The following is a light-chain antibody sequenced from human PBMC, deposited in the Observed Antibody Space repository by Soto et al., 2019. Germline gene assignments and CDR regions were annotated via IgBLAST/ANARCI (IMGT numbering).Light chain of an antibody. Sequence: DVVITHSPLSLPVTPGEPASISCRSSQSLLYSDGDNYLDWYVQKPGQSPQLLIYLASNRASGVPARFSGSGSGTHFRLKISRVEAEDVGLYYCMQGLQTPNTLGQGTRLEIK. V-gene: IGKV2-28*01. CDR1: QSLLYSDGDNY. CDR3: MQGLQTPNT. CDR2: LAS. J-gene: IGKJ5*01.